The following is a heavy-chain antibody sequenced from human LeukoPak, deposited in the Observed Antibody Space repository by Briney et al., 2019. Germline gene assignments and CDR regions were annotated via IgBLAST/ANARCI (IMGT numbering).Heavy chain of an antibody. CDR3: AKTERWPYYMDV. V-gene: IGHV3-23*01. CDR2: ISVSGGST. CDR1: GVTFSSYG. J-gene: IGHJ6*03. Sequence: PGGSLRLSCAASGVTFSSYGMSWVRQAPGKGLEWVSAISVSGGSTYYADSVKGRFTISRDNSKNTVYLQMNSLRAEDTAIYYCAKTERWPYYMDVWGKGTTVTISS. D-gene: IGHD2-15*01.